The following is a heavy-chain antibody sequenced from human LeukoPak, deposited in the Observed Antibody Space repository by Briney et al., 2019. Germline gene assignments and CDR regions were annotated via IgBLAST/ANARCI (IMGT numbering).Heavy chain of an antibody. D-gene: IGHD6-13*01. J-gene: IGHJ4*02. CDR3: ARGGLAAAQDF. CDR1: GFAFSSYY. CDR2: INSDVTIR. Sequence: GGSLRLSCAASGFAFSSYYMHWFRQAPGKGLVWVSHINSDVTIRNYADSVKGRFTISRDNAKNTLYLQMNSQRAEDTAVYYCARGGLAAAQDFWGQGTLVTVSS. V-gene: IGHV3-74*01.